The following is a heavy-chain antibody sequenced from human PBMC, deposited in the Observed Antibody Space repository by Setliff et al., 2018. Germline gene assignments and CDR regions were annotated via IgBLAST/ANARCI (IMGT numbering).Heavy chain of an antibody. V-gene: IGHV4-59*01. D-gene: IGHD3-22*01. CDR3: ASDSALHSYHSDSSGYLDY. J-gene: IGHJ4*02. CDR1: GGSISTYY. Sequence: SETLSLTCTVSGGSISTYYWSWIRQTPVKGLEWIGYVYYSGTTNYNPLFKSRVTISVDRPKNQFSLKLSPVTAADTGVYYCASDSALHSYHSDSSGYLDYWGQGALVTVSS. CDR2: VYYSGTT.